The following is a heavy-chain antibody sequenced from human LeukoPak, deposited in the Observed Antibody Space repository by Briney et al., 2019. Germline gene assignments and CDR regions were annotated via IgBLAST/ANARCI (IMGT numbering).Heavy chain of an antibody. V-gene: IGHV3-30*04. J-gene: IGHJ6*04. D-gene: IGHD3-9*01. Sequence: GRSLRLSCAASGFTFSSYAMHWVRQAPGKGLEWVAVISYDGSNKYCADYVKGRFTISRDNSKNTLYLQMNSLRAEDTAVYYCARVRGDILTGYLNYYYGMDVWGKGTTVTVSS. CDR3: ARVRGDILTGYLNYYYGMDV. CDR2: ISYDGSNK. CDR1: GFTFSSYA.